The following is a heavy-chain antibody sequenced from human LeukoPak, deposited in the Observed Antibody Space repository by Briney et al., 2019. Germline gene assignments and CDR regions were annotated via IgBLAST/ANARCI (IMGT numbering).Heavy chain of an antibody. D-gene: IGHD1-26*01. V-gene: IGHV1-69*13. CDR3: ARVRGEWELPRGGWFDP. J-gene: IGHJ5*02. CDR1: GGTFSSYA. Sequence: SVKVSCKASGGTFSSYAISWVRQAPGQRLEWMGGIIPIFGTANYAQKFQGRVTITADESTSTAYMELSSLRSEDTAVYYCARVRGEWELPRGGWFDPWGQGTLVTVSS. CDR2: IIPIFGTA.